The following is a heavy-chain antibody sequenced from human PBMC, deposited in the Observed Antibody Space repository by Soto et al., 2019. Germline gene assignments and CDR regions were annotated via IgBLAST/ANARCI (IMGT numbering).Heavy chain of an antibody. V-gene: IGHV4-59*01. D-gene: IGHD6-6*01. CDR3: ARDRPQSAFDI. CDR1: GGAISSYY. J-gene: IGHJ3*02. Sequence: SETLSLTFSVSGGAISSYYWSWIRQPPGKGLEWIGYIYYSGSTNYNPSLKSRVTISVDTSKNQFSLKLSSVTAADTAVYYCARDRPQSAFDIWGQGTMVTVSS. CDR2: IYYSGST.